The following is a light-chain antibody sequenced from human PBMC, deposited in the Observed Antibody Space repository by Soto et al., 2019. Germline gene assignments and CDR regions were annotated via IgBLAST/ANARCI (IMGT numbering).Light chain of an antibody. CDR1: QSVSSSY. CDR3: QQYGSSPC. CDR2: GAS. V-gene: IGKV3-20*01. J-gene: IGKJ3*01. Sequence: EIVLTQSPGTLSLSPGERATLSCRASQSVSSSYLAWYQQKPGQAPRLLIYGASSRATGIPDRFSGSGSGTDFTLTISRLEPEDFAVDYCQQYGSSPCFGPGTKVDIK.